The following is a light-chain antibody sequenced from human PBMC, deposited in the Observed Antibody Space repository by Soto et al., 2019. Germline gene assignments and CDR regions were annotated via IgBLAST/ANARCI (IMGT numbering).Light chain of an antibody. Sequence: EILLTLAPGTLSLSPVERVTLSWSASQSVSSNYLASHQQKPGQAPRLLIYGASSRDTGIPDKFRGSGSWTDFTLTISTLETADLAVYYCKQYVSSLLTFGQGTNVDI. CDR2: GAS. V-gene: IGKV3-20*01. J-gene: IGKJ1*01. CDR1: QSVSSNY. CDR3: KQYVSSLLT.